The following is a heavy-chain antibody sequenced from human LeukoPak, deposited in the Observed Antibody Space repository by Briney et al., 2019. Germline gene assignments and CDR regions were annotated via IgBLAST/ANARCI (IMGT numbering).Heavy chain of an antibody. CDR2: IIPIFGTA. D-gene: IGHD5-18*01. CDR1: GGTFSSYA. J-gene: IGHJ5*02. Sequence: GASVKVSCKASGGTFSSYAISWVRQAPGRGLEWMGGIIPIFGTANYAQKFQGRVTITADESTSTAYMELSSLRSEDTAVYYCARVGYSYGYDWFDPWGQGTLVTVSS. CDR3: ARVGYSYGYDWFDP. V-gene: IGHV1-69*13.